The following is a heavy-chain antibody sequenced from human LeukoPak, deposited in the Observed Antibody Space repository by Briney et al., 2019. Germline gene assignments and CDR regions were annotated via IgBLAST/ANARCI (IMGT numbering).Heavy chain of an antibody. CDR3: ARDPVPATARHFDY. V-gene: IGHV3-30-3*01. J-gene: IGHJ4*02. D-gene: IGHD1-1*01. Sequence: GGSLRLSCAACGFTLSSYAMHWVRQAPGKGLEWVAVTSSDGNIKYYADSVKGRFTISRDNSKNTLYLQMNSLRGEDTGVYYCARDPVPATARHFDYWGQGTLVTVSS. CDR2: TSSDGNIK. CDR1: GFTLSSYA.